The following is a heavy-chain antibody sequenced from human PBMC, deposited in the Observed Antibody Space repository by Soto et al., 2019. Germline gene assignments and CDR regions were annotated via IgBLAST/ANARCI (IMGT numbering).Heavy chain of an antibody. CDR3: ARGGSCGGDCYPYYYYGMDV. V-gene: IGHV4-30-4*02. J-gene: IGHJ6*02. CDR1: GGSISSGDYY. Sequence: SGTLSLTCAVSGGSISSGDYYWSWIRQPPGKCLEWIGYIYYSGSTYYNPSLKSRVTISVDTSKNQFSLKLSSVTAADTAVYYCARGGSCGGDCYPYYYYGMDVWGQGTTVTVSS. D-gene: IGHD2-21*02. CDR2: IYYSGST.